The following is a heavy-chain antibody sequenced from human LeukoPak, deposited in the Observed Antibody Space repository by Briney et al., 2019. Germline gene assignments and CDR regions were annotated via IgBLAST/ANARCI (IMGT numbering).Heavy chain of an antibody. CDR1: GYTFTSYG. J-gene: IGHJ6*03. D-gene: IGHD3-10*01. V-gene: IGHV1-18*01. Sequence: ASLKVSCKASGYTFTSYGISWVRQAPGQGLEWMGWISTYNGNTDYAQKLQGRVTMTTDTSTSTAYMELRSLRSDDTAVYYCARGYYGSGSYPYFYYYYYMDVWGKGTTVTVSS. CDR3: ARGYYGSGSYPYFYYYYYMDV. CDR2: ISTYNGNT.